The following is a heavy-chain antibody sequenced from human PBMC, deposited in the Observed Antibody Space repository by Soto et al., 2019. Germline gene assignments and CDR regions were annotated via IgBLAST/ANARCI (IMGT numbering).Heavy chain of an antibody. CDR2: VYYSGTT. CDR3: ARGEDSGSCYNL. V-gene: IGHV4-30-2*01. CDR1: GGSISSGGYS. J-gene: IGHJ5*02. Sequence: SETLSLTCVVSGGSISSGGYSWSWIRQPPGRGLEWIGYVYYSGTTNYNPSLKSRVTISVDRSKNQLSLNLTSVTAADTAVYYCARGEDSGSCYNLWGQGTLVTVSS. D-gene: IGHD3-10*01.